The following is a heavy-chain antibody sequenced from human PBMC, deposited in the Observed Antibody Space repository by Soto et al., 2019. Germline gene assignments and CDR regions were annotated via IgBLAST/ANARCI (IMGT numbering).Heavy chain of an antibody. J-gene: IGHJ4*02. D-gene: IGHD3-9*01. CDR3: SRAGILTTPYYTDY. Sequence: EVQLVESGGGLVQPEGSLRLSCVASGFTFSDYYMDWFHQAPGKGLEWVGRVRNKVNSYTTEYAASVKGRFTVSRDDSRNSLYLQMNSLKTGDTAMYYCSRAGILTTPYYTDYWGLGTLVTVSS. CDR1: GFTFSDYY. CDR2: VRNKVNSYTT. V-gene: IGHV3-72*01.